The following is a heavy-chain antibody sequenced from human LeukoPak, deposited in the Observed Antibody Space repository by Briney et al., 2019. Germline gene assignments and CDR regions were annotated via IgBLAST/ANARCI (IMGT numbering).Heavy chain of an antibody. Sequence: PGGSLRLSCAASGFTFSSYSMNWVRQAPGKGLEWVSSISSSSYIYYADSVKGRFTISRDNAKNSLYLQMNSLRAEDTAVYYCARGGVVPAAPLDYWGQGTLVTVSS. CDR2: ISSSSYI. D-gene: IGHD2-2*01. CDR1: GFTFSSYS. J-gene: IGHJ4*02. V-gene: IGHV3-21*01. CDR3: ARGGVVPAAPLDY.